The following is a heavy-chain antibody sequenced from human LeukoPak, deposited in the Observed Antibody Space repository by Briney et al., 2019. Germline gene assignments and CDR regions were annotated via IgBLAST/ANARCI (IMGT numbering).Heavy chain of an antibody. D-gene: IGHD6-19*01. J-gene: IGHJ5*02. V-gene: IGHV3-23*01. CDR3: AKSGIAAVAGSWFDP. CDR2: ISGSGGST. CDR1: GFTFSSYA. Sequence: GGSLRLSCAASGFTFSSYAMSWVRQAPGKGLEWVSAISGSGGSTYYADSVKGRFTISRDNSKNTLYLQMNSLRAEDTAVYHCAKSGIAAVAGSWFDPWGQGTLVTVSS.